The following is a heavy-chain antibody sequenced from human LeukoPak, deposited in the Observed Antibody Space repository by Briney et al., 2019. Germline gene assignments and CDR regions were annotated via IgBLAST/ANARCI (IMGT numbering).Heavy chain of an antibody. D-gene: IGHD2-15*01. J-gene: IGHJ4*02. V-gene: IGHV3-21*01. Sequence: GGSLRLSCAASGFTFSSYSMNWVRQAPGKGLEWVSSISSSSSYIYYADSVKGRFTISRDNAENSLYLQMNSLRAEDTAVYYCASSGVVVVAEFDYWGQGTLVTVSS. CDR1: GFTFSSYS. CDR3: ASSGVVVVAEFDY. CDR2: ISSSSSYI.